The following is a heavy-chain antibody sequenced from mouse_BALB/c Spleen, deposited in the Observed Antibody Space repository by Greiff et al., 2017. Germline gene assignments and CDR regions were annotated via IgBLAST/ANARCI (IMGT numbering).Heavy chain of an antibody. D-gene: IGHD1-1*01. J-gene: IGHJ4*01. CDR3: ARCPHYYGSSLYAMDY. CDR2: ISYSGST. V-gene: IGHV3-2*02. Sequence: VQLQQSGPGLVKPSQSLSLTCTVTGYSITSDYAWNWIRQFPGNKLEWMGYISYSGSTSYNPSLKSRISITRDTSKNQFFLQLNSVTTEDTATYYCARCPHYYGSSLYAMDYWGQGTSVTVSS. CDR1: GYSITSDYA.